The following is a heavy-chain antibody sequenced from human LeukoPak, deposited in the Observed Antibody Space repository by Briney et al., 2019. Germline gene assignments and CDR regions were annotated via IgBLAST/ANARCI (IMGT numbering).Heavy chain of an antibody. CDR3: ARDPEPIPIFSKDYGDYVGLTPGFDY. V-gene: IGHV3-11*01. CDR1: GFTFSDYY. D-gene: IGHD4-17*01. J-gene: IGHJ4*02. CDR2: ISSSGSTI. Sequence: GGSLRLSCAASGFTFSDYYMSWIRQAPGKGLEWVSYISSSGSTIYYADSVKGRFTISRDNAKNSLYLQMNSLRAEDTAVYYCARDPEPIPIFSKDYGDYVGLTPGFDYWGQGTLVTVSS.